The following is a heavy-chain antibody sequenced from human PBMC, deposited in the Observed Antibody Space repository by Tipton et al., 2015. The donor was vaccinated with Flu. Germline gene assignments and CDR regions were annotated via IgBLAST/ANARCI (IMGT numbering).Heavy chain of an antibody. CDR1: GDSIGSRYF. D-gene: IGHD6-19*01. J-gene: IGHJ5*02. Sequence: TLSLTCSVFGDSIGSRYFWGWIRQPPGKGLEWIGEINHSGSTNYNPSLKSRVTISVDTSKNQFFLKLNSVTAADTAVYYCARGLIAVAATGNRFDPWGQGALVTVSS. CDR3: ARGLIAVAATGNRFDP. CDR2: INHSGST. V-gene: IGHV4-38-2*02.